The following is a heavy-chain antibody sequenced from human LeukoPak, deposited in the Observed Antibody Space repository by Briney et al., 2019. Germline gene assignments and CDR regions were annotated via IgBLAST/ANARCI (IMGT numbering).Heavy chain of an antibody. Sequence: SETLSLTCAVYGGSFSGYYWSWIRQPPGKGLEWIGYIYYSGSTYYSPSLKSRVTISVDTSKNQFSLKLSSVTAADTAVYYCARESDILTGYYHIDYWGQGTLVTVSS. V-gene: IGHV4-30-4*08. CDR1: GGSFSGYY. D-gene: IGHD3-9*01. CDR3: ARESDILTGYYHIDY. J-gene: IGHJ4*02. CDR2: IYYSGST.